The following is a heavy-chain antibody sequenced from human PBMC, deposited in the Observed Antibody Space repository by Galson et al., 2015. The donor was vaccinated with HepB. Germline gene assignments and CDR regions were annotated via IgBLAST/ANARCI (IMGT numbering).Heavy chain of an antibody. D-gene: IGHD2-15*01. CDR3: ARHGVYCSGGSCYYGRRNNWFDP. Sequence: SETLSLTCTVSGGSISSSSYYWGWIRQPPGKGLEWIGSIYYSGSTYYNPSLKSRVTISVDTSKNQFSLKLSSVTAADTAVYYCARHGVYCSGGSCYYGRRNNWFDPWGQGTLVTVSS. CDR2: IYYSGST. J-gene: IGHJ5*02. CDR1: GGSISSSSYY. V-gene: IGHV4-39*01.